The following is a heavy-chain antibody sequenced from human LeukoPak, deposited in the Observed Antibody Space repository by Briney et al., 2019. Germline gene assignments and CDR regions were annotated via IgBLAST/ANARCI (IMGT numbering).Heavy chain of an antibody. CDR1: GFTLSSYW. Sequence: GGSLRLSCAASGFTLSSYWMHWVRQAPGKGLVWVSRVKSDGSSTSYPDSVKGRFTISRDNAKNTLYLQMNSLRAEDTAVYYCARSDYLDYWGQGTLVTVSS. V-gene: IGHV3-74*01. J-gene: IGHJ4*02. CDR3: ARSDYLDY. CDR2: VKSDGSST.